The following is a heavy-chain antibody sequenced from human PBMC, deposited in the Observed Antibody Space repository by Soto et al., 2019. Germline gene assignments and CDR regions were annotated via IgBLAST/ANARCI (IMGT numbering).Heavy chain of an antibody. CDR1: GYTFTSYY. Sequence: ASVEVSCKASGYTFTSYYMHWVRQAPGQGLEWMGIINPSGGSTSYAQKFQGRVTMTRDTSTSTVYMELSSLRSEDTAVYYCAGSLDLGNYGMDVWGQGTTVTVSS. J-gene: IGHJ6*02. CDR2: INPSGGST. CDR3: AGSLDLGNYGMDV. D-gene: IGHD3-16*01. V-gene: IGHV1-46*01.